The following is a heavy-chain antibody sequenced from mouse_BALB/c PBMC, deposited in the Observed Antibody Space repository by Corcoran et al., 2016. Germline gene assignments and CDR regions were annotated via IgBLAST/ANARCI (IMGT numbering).Heavy chain of an antibody. CDR1: GYSITSGYS. Sequence: VQRPESGPGLVNPSQYLSLTCHVTGYSITSGYSWNWIRQFPGNKLEWMGYIRYDGSNNSNPSLKNGISDTRDTAKNQFFLKLNSVTSEDTATYYCASDYYGSSYFDYCGQGTTLAVSS. J-gene: IGHJ2*01. CDR2: IRYDGSN. V-gene: IGHV3-6*02. CDR3: ASDYYGSSYFDY. D-gene: IGHD1-1*01.